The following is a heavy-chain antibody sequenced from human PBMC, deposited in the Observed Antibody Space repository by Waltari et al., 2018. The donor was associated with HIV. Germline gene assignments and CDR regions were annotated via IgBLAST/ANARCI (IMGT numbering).Heavy chain of an antibody. D-gene: IGHD3-3*01. Sequence: EVQLVESGGGLVQPGGSLRLSCAASGLRFRWSWMRWIRQAPGEGLEWVAGMKQDGSEKYYVDSVKGRFTISTDDAKRSLFLQMNSLRVDDTAVYFCVRDQGVARTDNWYFDLWGRGTLVTVSS. V-gene: IGHV3-7*01. CDR1: GLRFRWSW. CDR2: MKQDGSEK. J-gene: IGHJ2*01. CDR3: VRDQGVARTDNWYFDL.